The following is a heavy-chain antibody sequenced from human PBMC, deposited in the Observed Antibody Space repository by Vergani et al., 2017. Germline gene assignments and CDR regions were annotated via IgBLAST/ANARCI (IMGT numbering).Heavy chain of an antibody. J-gene: IGHJ6*02. CDR2: ISWDGGST. CDR1: GFTFDDYT. Sequence: VQLVESGGVVVQPGGSLRLSCAASGFTFDDYTMHWVRQAPGKGLEWVSLISWDGGSTYYADSVKGRFTISRDNSKNSLYLQMNSLRTEDTALYYGAKGMTYSSSWPYYYYGMDVWGQGTTVTVSS. V-gene: IGHV3-43*01. CDR3: AKGMTYSSSWPYYYYGMDV. D-gene: IGHD6-13*01.